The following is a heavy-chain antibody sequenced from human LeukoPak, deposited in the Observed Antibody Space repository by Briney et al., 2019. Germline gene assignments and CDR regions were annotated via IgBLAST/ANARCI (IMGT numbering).Heavy chain of an antibody. Sequence: PSETLSLTCTVSGGSISSGGYYWSWIRQHPGKGLEWIGYIYYSGSTYYNPSLKSRVTISVDTSKNQFSLKLSSVTAADTAVYYCARGSRVSSSWYIDYWGQGTLVTVSS. V-gene: IGHV4-31*03. CDR2: IYYSGST. CDR1: GGSISSGGYY. D-gene: IGHD6-13*01. J-gene: IGHJ4*02. CDR3: ARGSRVSSSWYIDY.